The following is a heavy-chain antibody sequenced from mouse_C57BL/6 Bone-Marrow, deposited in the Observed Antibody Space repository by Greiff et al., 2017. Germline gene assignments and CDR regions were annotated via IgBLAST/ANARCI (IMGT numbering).Heavy chain of an antibody. Sequence: LQQSGAELMKPGASVKLSCKATGYTFTGYWIEWVKQRPGHGLEWIGEILPGSGSTNYNEKFKGKATLTADTSSNTAYMQLSSLTTEDSAIYYCARRDYYGSSHWYFDVWGTGTTVTVSS. CDR2: ILPGSGST. D-gene: IGHD1-1*01. CDR1: GYTFTGYW. CDR3: ARRDYYGSSHWYFDV. J-gene: IGHJ1*03. V-gene: IGHV1-9*01.